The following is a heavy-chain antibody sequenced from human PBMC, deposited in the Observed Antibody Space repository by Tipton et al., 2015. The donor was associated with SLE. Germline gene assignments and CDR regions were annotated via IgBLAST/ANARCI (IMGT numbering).Heavy chain of an antibody. J-gene: IGHJ2*01. V-gene: IGHV3-30*04. CDR1: GFTFSTYP. CDR3: ARDRYRGYCDYTTCFNWYFDL. D-gene: IGHD3-16*01. Sequence: SLRLSCAASGFTFSTYPMHWVRQAPGKGLEWVAVISYDGSNKYYADSVRGRFTVSRDNSQNTLYLEMNSLRPDDTAVYYCARDRYRGYCDYTTCFNWYFDLWGRGTLVTVSS. CDR2: ISYDGSNK.